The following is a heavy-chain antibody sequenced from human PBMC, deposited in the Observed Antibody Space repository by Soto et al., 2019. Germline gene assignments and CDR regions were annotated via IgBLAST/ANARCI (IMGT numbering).Heavy chain of an antibody. J-gene: IGHJ4*02. CDR2: ISYNEDNK. V-gene: IGHV3-30-3*01. CDR3: EREIEQQLVL. D-gene: IGHD6-13*01. CDR1: GFTFSSYA. Sequence: QVQLVESGGGVVQPGRSLRLSCAASGFTFSSYAMHCVRQAPGKGLEWVAIISYNEDNKYYADSVKGRFTISRDNSKNTMYMQMNSLTAVDTSVYYCEREIEQQLVLWGQGTLVTVSS.